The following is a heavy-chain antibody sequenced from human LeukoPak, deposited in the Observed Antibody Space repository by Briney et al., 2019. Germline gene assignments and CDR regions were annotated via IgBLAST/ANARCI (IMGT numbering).Heavy chain of an antibody. Sequence: ASVKVSCKASGYTFTTYAINWVRQAPGQGLEWMGWINTNTGNPTYAQGFTGRFVFSLDTSVSTAYLQISSLKAEDTAVYYCARGYCSGGSCYLPDVPFDIWGQGTMVTVSS. CDR1: GYTFTTYA. CDR3: ARGYCSGGSCYLPDVPFDI. CDR2: INTNTGNP. V-gene: IGHV7-4-1*02. D-gene: IGHD2-15*01. J-gene: IGHJ3*02.